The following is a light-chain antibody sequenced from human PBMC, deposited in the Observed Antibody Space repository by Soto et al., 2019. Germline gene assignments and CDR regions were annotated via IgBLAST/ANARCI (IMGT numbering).Light chain of an antibody. V-gene: IGKV1D-12*01. Sequence: EIQVTQSPSSVSASVGDRVTITCRASPDIAGYLAWYQHKPGRTPELLIHGASRLQSGVPARFSGSGSGTDFTLSINSLQPEDFATYYCQQAYSFPITFGQGTRLEIK. CDR3: QQAYSFPIT. CDR2: GAS. J-gene: IGKJ5*01. CDR1: PDIAGY.